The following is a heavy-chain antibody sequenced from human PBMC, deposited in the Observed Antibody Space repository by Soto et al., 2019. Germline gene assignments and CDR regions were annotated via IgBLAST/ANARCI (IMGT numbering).Heavy chain of an antibody. V-gene: IGHV1-2*02. Sequence: QLHLVQSGAVVKKPGASVTVSCSASGYPVTAYYMHWVRQAPGRGLEWMGGINPATGAAKYTQTCEGRVTLTRDTSTSTAFMELSGLTSEDTAVFYCARGGGVGVAGSAAFDMWGQGTLVTVSS. CDR2: INPATGAA. CDR3: ARGGGVGVAGSAAFDM. D-gene: IGHD3-3*01. J-gene: IGHJ3*02. CDR1: GYPVTAYY.